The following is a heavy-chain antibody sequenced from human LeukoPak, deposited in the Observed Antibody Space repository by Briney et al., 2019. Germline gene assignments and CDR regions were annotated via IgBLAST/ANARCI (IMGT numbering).Heavy chain of an antibody. CDR2: IYYSGST. D-gene: IGHD2-2*01. V-gene: IGHV4-39*07. CDR3: AREGCSSTSCSFGY. J-gene: IGHJ4*02. CDR1: GGSISSSSYY. Sequence: PSETLSLTCTVSGGSISSSSYYWGWIRQPPGKGLEWIGSIYYSGSTYYNPSLKSRVTISVDTSKNQFSLKLSSVTAADTAVYYCAREGCSSTSCSFGYWGQGTLVTVSS.